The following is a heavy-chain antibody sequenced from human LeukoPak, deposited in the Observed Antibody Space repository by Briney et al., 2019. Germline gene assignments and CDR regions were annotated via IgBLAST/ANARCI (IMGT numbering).Heavy chain of an antibody. D-gene: IGHD6-6*01. J-gene: IGHJ4*02. CDR2: ISWNSGSI. Sequence: GGSLRLSCAASGFTFDDYAMHWVRHAPGKGLEWVSGISWNSGSIGYADSVKGRFTISRDNAKNSLYLQMNSLRAEDTALYYCAKDRYSSSSHSFDYWGQGTLVTVSS. CDR1: GFTFDDYA. CDR3: AKDRYSSSSHSFDY. V-gene: IGHV3-9*01.